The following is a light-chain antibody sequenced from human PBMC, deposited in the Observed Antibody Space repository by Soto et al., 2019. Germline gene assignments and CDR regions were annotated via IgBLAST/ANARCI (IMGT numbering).Light chain of an antibody. Sequence: QSALTQPASVSGSPGQSIAISCTGTSSDVGAYNYVSWYQHHPGKAPRLMIYEVSNRPSGVSNRFSGSKSGNTASLTISGLQAEDEAEYYCSSYTTSSTLLFGGGTKLTVL. J-gene: IGLJ2*01. V-gene: IGLV2-14*01. CDR1: SSDVGAYNY. CDR3: SSYTTSSTLL. CDR2: EVS.